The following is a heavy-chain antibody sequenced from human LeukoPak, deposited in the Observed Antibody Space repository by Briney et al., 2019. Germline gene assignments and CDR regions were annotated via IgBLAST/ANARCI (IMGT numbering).Heavy chain of an antibody. Sequence: GPLRLSCAASGFTFSSYSMNWVRQAPGKGLEWVSSISSSSSYIYYADSVKGRFTISRDNAKNSLYLQMNSLRAEDTAVYYCARDLMSAHSVAGYWGQGTLVTVSS. CDR1: GFTFSSYS. V-gene: IGHV3-21*01. D-gene: IGHD6-19*01. CDR2: ISSSSSYI. J-gene: IGHJ4*02. CDR3: ARDLMSAHSVAGY.